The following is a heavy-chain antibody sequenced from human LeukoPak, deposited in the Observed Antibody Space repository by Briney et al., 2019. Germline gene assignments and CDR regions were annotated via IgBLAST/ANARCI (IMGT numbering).Heavy chain of an antibody. Sequence: GGSLRLSCAASGFTFSSYAMSWVRQAPGKGLEWVSAISGSGGSTYYADSVKGRFTISRDNAKNTLYLQMNSLRAEDAAVYYCAKGDMITLGGLIVHDFDYWGQGIMVTVSS. CDR3: AKGDMITLGGLIVHDFDY. CDR2: ISGSGGST. V-gene: IGHV3-23*01. CDR1: GFTFSSYA. J-gene: IGHJ4*02. D-gene: IGHD3-16*02.